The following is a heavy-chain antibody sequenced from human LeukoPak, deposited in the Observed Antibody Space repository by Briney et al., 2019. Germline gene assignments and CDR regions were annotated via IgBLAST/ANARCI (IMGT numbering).Heavy chain of an antibody. CDR2: INPNDGDT. V-gene: IGHV1-2*02. CDR1: GYTFTEYY. J-gene: IGHJ4*02. CDR3: ARANFLYCSSSTCFFDY. D-gene: IGHD2-15*01. Sequence: EASVKVSCKASGYTFTEYYMHWVRQPPGQGFEWMGWINPNDGDTNYAQKFQGRVTMTRDTSISTAHMEVSRLRSDDTAVYYCARANFLYCSSSTCFFDYWGQATLVTVSS.